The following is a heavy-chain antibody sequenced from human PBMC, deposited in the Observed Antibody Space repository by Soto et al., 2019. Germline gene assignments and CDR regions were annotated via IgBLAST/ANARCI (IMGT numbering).Heavy chain of an antibody. J-gene: IGHJ5*02. CDR3: ARYLLSQNPIGRGYIYLGHGWFDP. CDR1: GGSVTSGSHY. CDR2: IYYTGST. V-gene: IGHV4-61*01. D-gene: IGHD5-12*01. Sequence: SETLSLTGTVSGGSVTSGSHYWSWIRQSPGKGLEWIGYIYYTGSTNYNPSLKGRVTISVDTSKNQFSLKLSSVTAADTAAYYGARYLLSQNPIGRGYIYLGHGWFDPWGQGTLVTVSS.